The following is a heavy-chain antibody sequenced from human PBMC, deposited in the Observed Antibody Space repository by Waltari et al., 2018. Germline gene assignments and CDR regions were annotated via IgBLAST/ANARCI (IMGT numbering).Heavy chain of an antibody. J-gene: IGHJ4*02. CDR1: GFTFSSYA. D-gene: IGHD2-15*01. V-gene: IGHV3-23*03. CDR2: IYSGGSRT. CDR3: AKKGYCSGGSCYQPFDY. Sequence: EVQLLESGGGLVQPGGSLRLSCAASGFTFSSYAMSWVRQAPGKGLEWVSVIYSGGSRTYYADSVKGRFTISRDNSKNTLYLQMNSLRAEDTAVYYCAKKGYCSGGSCYQPFDYWGQGTLVTVSS.